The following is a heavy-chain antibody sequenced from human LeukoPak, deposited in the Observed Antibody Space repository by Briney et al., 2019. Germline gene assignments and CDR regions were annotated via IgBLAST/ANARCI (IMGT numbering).Heavy chain of an antibody. V-gene: IGHV4-34*01. Sequence: SETLSLTCGVYGGSFSGYYWAWIRQPPGKGLEWIGEIHHSGATNYDPALKSRATISGDSSKNQISLKLRSVTAADTAVYYCARPRYSGSYYDYWGPGTLVTVSS. J-gene: IGHJ4*02. CDR2: IHHSGAT. D-gene: IGHD1-26*01. CDR1: GGSFSGYY. CDR3: ARPRYSGSYYDY.